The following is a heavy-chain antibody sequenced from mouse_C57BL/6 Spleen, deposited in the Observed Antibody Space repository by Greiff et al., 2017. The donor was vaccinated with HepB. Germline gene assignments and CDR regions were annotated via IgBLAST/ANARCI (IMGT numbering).Heavy chain of an antibody. J-gene: IGHJ4*01. CDR3: ARYYGSSYYAMDY. CDR2: INPNNGGT. V-gene: IGHV1-26*01. CDR1: GYTFTDYY. Sequence: EVQLQQSGPELVKPGASVKISCKASGYTFTDYYMNWVKQSHGKSLEWIGDINPNNGGTSYNQKFKGKATLTVDKSSSTAYMELRSLTSEDSAVYYCARYYGSSYYAMDYWGQRTSVTVSS. D-gene: IGHD1-1*01.